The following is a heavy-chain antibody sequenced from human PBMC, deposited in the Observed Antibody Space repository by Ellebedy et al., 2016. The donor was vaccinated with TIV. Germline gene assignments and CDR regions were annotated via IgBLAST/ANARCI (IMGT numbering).Heavy chain of an antibody. J-gene: IGHJ4*02. CDR2: IYPGDSDT. CDR3: ARLAYGSGSYPYFDY. Sequence: GESLKISCKGSGYSFTSYWIGWVRQMPGKGLEWMGIIYPGDSDTRYSPSFQGQVTISADKSISTAYLQWSSLKASDTAMYYCARLAYGSGSYPYFDYWGQGTLVTVSS. D-gene: IGHD3-10*01. V-gene: IGHV5-51*01. CDR1: GYSFTSYW.